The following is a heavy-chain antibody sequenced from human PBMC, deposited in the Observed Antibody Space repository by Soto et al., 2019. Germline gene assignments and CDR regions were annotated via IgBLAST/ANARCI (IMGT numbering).Heavy chain of an antibody. CDR2: ISSSGSTI. Sequence: GGSLRLSCAASGFTFSSYEMNWVRQAPGKGLEWVSYISSSGSTIYYADSVKGRFTISRDNAKNSLYLQMNSLRAEDTAVYYCARYYDPYSSGLSDNDGFDIWGQGTMGPVS. D-gene: IGHD6-19*01. J-gene: IGHJ3*02. CDR1: GFTFSSYE. V-gene: IGHV3-48*03. CDR3: ARYYDPYSSGLSDNDGFDI.